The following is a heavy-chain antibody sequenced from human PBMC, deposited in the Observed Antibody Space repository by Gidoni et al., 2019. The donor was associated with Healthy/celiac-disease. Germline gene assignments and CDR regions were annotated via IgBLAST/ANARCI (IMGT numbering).Heavy chain of an antibody. J-gene: IGHJ3*02. CDR3: AGGYYDSSGYSAFDI. Sequence: QVQLVQSGAEVKKPGASVTVSCKASGYPFTSYYMHVVRQDPGQGLEWMGILNPSGGSTSYAQKFQGRVTMTRDTSTSTVYMELSSLRSEDTAVYYCAGGYYDSSGYSAFDIWGQGTMVTVSS. CDR2: LNPSGGST. V-gene: IGHV1-46*01. CDR1: GYPFTSYY. D-gene: IGHD3-22*01.